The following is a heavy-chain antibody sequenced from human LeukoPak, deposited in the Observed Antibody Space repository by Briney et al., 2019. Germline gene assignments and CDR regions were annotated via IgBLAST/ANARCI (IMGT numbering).Heavy chain of an antibody. CDR1: GYSISSGYY. V-gene: IGHV4-38-2*02. CDR3: ARDRRAAAHFDL. D-gene: IGHD2-2*01. Sequence: SETLSLTCTVSGYSISSGYYWGWIRQPPGKGLEWIGSGSTYYNPSLKSRVTISVDTSKNQFSLKLSSVTAADTAVYYCARDRRAAAHFDLWGRGTLVTVSS. CDR2: SGST. J-gene: IGHJ2*01.